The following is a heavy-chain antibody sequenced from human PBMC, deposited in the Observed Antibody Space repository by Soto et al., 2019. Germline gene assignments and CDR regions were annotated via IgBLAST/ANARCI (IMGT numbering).Heavy chain of an antibody. J-gene: IGHJ5*02. CDR3: ARDMGVLKFDP. CDR1: GGSVSSGSYY. Sequence: PSETLSLTCTVSGGSVSSGSYYWSWIRQPPGKGLEWIGYIYYSGSTNYNPSLKSRVTISVDTSKNQFSLKLSSVTAADTAVYYCARDMGVLKFDPWGQGTLVTVSS. CDR2: IYYSGST. D-gene: IGHD1-26*01. V-gene: IGHV4-61*01.